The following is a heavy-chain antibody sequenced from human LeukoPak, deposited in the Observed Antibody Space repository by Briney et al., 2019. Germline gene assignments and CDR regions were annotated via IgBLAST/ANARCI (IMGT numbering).Heavy chain of an antibody. D-gene: IGHD3-22*01. CDR2: IYYSGSI. Sequence: SETLSLTCTVSGGSISGYYWSWIRQPPGKGLEWIGYIYYSGSINYNPSLKSRVTISLDTSKNQFSLKLSSVTAADTAVYYCARHTDSSGDYDPWGQGTLVTVSS. CDR1: GGSISGYY. V-gene: IGHV4-59*08. CDR3: ARHTDSSGDYDP. J-gene: IGHJ5*02.